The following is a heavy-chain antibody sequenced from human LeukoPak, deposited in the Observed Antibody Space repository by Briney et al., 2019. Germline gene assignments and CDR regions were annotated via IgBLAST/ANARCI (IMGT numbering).Heavy chain of an antibody. CDR1: GYTFTGYY. CDR2: INPNSGGT. D-gene: IGHD2-2*01. J-gene: IGHJ4*02. V-gene: IGHV1-2*02. Sequence: GASVKVSCKASGYTFTGYYMHWVRQAPGQGLEWMGWINPNSGGTNYAQKFQGRVTMTRDTSISTAYMELSRLRSDDTAVYYCARGLLGYCSSTSCNEFDYWGQGTLVTVSS. CDR3: ARGLLGYCSSTSCNEFDY.